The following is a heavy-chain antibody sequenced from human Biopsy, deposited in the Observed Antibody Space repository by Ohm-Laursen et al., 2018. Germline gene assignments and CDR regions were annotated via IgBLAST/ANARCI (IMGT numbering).Heavy chain of an antibody. CDR1: GASVKTYSYF. CDR2: ISYNERT. CDR3: WREAKDGTADAWYFDL. J-gene: IGHJ2*01. V-gene: IGHV4-31*03. Sequence: TLSLTCRVSGASVKTYSYFWAWIRQRPGKGLEWIGYISYNERTHYNPSLTSRLAISFDTSNNRISLQLRSVSVADTAVYYLWREAKDGTADAWYFDLWGHGSPVTVPS. D-gene: IGHD6-13*01.